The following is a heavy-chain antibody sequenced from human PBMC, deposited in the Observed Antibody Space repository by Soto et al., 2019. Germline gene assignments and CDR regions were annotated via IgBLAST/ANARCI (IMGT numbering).Heavy chain of an antibody. V-gene: IGHV3-23*01. J-gene: IGHJ6*02. CDR1: GFTFSSYA. CDR2: ISGSGGST. CDR3: AKYKGRVVVPAAYYDYYNGMDV. D-gene: IGHD2-2*01. Sequence: PGGSLRLSCAASGFTFSSYAMSWVCQAPGTGLEWVSAISGSGGSTYYADSVKGRFTISRDNSKNTMSLQMNSLRAADTAVYYCAKYKGRVVVPAAYYDYYNGMDVWGQGTTVTVSS.